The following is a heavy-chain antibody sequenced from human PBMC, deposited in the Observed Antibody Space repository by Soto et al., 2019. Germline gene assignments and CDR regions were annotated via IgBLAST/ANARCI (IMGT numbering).Heavy chain of an antibody. V-gene: IGHV1-8*01. CDR3: AREISPGGICTNGVCWYYFDY. J-gene: IGHJ4*02. CDR2: MNPNSGNT. Sequence: QVPLVQSGAEVKKPGASVKVSCKASGYTFTSYDINWVRQATGQGLEWMGWMNPNSGNTGYAQKFQGRVTMTRNTSISTAYMELSSLRSDDTAVYYCAREISPGGICTNGVCWYYFDYWGQGTLVTVSS. D-gene: IGHD2-8*01. CDR1: GYTFTSYD.